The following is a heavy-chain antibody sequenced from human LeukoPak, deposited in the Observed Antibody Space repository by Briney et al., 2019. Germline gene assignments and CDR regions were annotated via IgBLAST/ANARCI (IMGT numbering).Heavy chain of an antibody. J-gene: IGHJ4*02. CDR2: INHSGST. CDR1: GGSFSGYY. D-gene: IGHD1-26*01. V-gene: IGHV4-34*01. CDR3: ARGGGGSYYVVFDY. Sequence: SETLSLTCAVYGGSFSGYYWSWIRQPPGKGLEGMGEINHSGSTNYNPSLKSRVTISVDTSKNQFSLMRNSVTAADTAVYSCARGGGGSYYVVFDYWGQGTLVTVSS.